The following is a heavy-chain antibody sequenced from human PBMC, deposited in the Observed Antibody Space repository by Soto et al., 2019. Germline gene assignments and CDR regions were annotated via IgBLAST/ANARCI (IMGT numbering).Heavy chain of an antibody. Sequence: GSLRLSCAASGFIFTNYAMNWVRQAPGKGLEWVSVIGGRGNSAYYADSVQGRFTISRDNSKNTLSLQMSSLTADDTAIYYCVREGRGSFDFWGRGPMVTVSS. V-gene: IGHV3-23*01. CDR3: VREGRGSFDF. D-gene: IGHD5-12*01. CDR2: IGGRGNSA. CDR1: GFIFTNYA. J-gene: IGHJ3*01.